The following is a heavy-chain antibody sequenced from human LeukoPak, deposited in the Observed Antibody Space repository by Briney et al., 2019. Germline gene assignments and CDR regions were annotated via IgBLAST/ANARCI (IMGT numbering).Heavy chain of an antibody. CDR3: ARMRPYDSTGYSPGHYMDV. V-gene: IGHV4-4*07. Sequence: SETLSLTCSVSGGPMYSYYWSWIRQTAGKGLEWIGRFYVGVGANYNPSLKSRVTMSVDTSKNQLVLKLSAVTAADTAVYYCARMRPYDSTGYSPGHYMDVWGKGTTVTVYS. CDR2: FYVGVGA. J-gene: IGHJ6*03. CDR1: GGPMYSYY. D-gene: IGHD3-22*01.